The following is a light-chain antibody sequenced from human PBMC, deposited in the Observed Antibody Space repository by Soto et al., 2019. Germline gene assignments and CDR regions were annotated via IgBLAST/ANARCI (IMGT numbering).Light chain of an antibody. CDR2: AAS. CDR1: QDIASY. J-gene: IGKJ4*01. CDR3: QQYYTYPLT. Sequence: AIRMTQSPSSFSASTGDRVTITCRASQDIASYLAWYQQKPGKAPKLLIYAASTLQSGVPSRFSGSGSGTDFTLTISSLQSEDFATYYCQQYYTYPLTFGGGTKVEIK. V-gene: IGKV1-8*01.